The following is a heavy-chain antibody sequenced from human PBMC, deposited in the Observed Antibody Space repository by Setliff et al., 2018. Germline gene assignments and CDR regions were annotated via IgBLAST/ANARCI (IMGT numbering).Heavy chain of an antibody. D-gene: IGHD3-22*01. V-gene: IGHV3-30*02. Sequence: GESLRLSCAASGFTFSGYGMHWVRQAPGKGLEWVAFIRFDGSTKYYADSVKGRFTISRDNSKDTLYLHMNSLRNEDTALYYCAKDASMLVRSGWFDPWGQGTLVTVSS. J-gene: IGHJ5*02. CDR3: AKDASMLVRSGWFDP. CDR1: GFTFSGYG. CDR2: IRFDGSTK.